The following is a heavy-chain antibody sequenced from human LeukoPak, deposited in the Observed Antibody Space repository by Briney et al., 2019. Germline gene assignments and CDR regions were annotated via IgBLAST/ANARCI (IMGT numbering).Heavy chain of an antibody. Sequence: GESLKISCXGSGYSFTSYWIGWVRQMPGKGLEWMGIIYLGDSDTRYSPSFQGQVTISADKSISTAYLQWSSLKASDTAMYYCARQPFYCSGGSCYDFDYWGQGTLVTVSS. D-gene: IGHD2-15*01. V-gene: IGHV5-51*01. J-gene: IGHJ4*02. CDR2: IYLGDSDT. CDR3: ARQPFYCSGGSCYDFDY. CDR1: GYSFTSYW.